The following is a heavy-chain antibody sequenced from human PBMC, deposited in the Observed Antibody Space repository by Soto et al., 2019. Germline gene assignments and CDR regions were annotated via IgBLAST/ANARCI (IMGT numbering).Heavy chain of an antibody. CDR3: ARDEVFWSSSSYVGWFDP. CDR1: GGTFSSYA. Sequence: QVQLVQSGAEVKKPGSSVKVSCKASGGTFSSYAISWVRQAPGQGLEWMGGIIPIFGTANYAQKFQGRVTITADESTSTAYMELSSLRSEDTAVYYCARDEVFWSSSSYVGWFDPWGQGTRVTVSS. V-gene: IGHV1-69*01. D-gene: IGHD6-6*01. CDR2: IIPIFGTA. J-gene: IGHJ5*02.